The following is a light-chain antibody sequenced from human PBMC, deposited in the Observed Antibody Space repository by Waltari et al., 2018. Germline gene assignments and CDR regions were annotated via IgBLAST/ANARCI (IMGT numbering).Light chain of an antibody. V-gene: IGKV3-11*01. Sequence: SCRANRSFTNYLAWYQQKPGQAPRLLIYDTANRATGVPARFSGSGFGTDFTLTISNLEPEDFAVYSCQQRRNWPLTFGGGTKVEIK. CDR1: RSFTNY. CDR2: DTA. J-gene: IGKJ4*01. CDR3: QQRRNWPLT.